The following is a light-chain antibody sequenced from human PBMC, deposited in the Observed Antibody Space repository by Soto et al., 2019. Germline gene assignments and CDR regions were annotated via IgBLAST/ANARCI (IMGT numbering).Light chain of an antibody. J-gene: IGLJ2*01. CDR1: SSDVGGYNY. Sequence: QSVLTQPPSASGSPGQSVTISCTGTSSDVGGYNYVSWYQLHPGTAPKLMIYEVSKRPSGVPDRFSGSKSGNTASLTVSGLQAEDEADYYCSSYAGSNNLVVFGGGTQLTVL. V-gene: IGLV2-8*01. CDR3: SSYAGSNNLVV. CDR2: EVS.